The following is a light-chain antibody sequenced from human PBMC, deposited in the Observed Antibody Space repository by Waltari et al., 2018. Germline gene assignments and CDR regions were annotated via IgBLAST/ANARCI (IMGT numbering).Light chain of an antibody. Sequence: VLTQSPGTLSLSPGERVTLSCRASQSLSKKYLAWYQLKPGQAPRLLIDGASSRAAGIPDRFSGSGSGTDFTLTISRLEQEDFAMYYCQQYGSSVMYTFGQGTKLEIK. J-gene: IGKJ2*01. V-gene: IGKV3-20*01. CDR3: QQYGSSVMYT. CDR1: QSLSKKY. CDR2: GAS.